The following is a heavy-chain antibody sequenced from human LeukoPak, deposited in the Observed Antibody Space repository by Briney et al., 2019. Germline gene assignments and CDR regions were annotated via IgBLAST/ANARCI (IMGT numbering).Heavy chain of an antibody. CDR3: AREKYPRGRYYDSSGYYSGTSGYYFDY. J-gene: IGHJ4*02. Sequence: PGGSLRLSCAASGFTFSSYSMNWVRQAPGKGVEWVSYISSSSSTIYYADSVKGRFTISRDNAKNSLYLQMNSLRDEDTAVYYCAREKYPRGRYYDSSGYYSGTSGYYFDYWGQGTLVTVSS. D-gene: IGHD3-22*01. V-gene: IGHV3-48*02. CDR1: GFTFSSYS. CDR2: ISSSSSTI.